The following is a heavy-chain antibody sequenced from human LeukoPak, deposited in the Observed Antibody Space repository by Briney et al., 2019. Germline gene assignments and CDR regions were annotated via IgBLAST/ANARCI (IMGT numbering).Heavy chain of an antibody. J-gene: IGHJ4*02. CDR2: ISSTSRYI. V-gene: IGHV3-21*01. CDR3: ARAMVRGQDSSGLDF. Sequence: PGGSLRLSCAASGFTFSGYSMNWVRQAPGKGLEWVASISSTSRYIYYADSLKGRFTISRDNAQNSLYLELNSLTAADTAVFYCARAMVRGQDSSGLDFWGQGTPVTVSS. D-gene: IGHD3-10*01. CDR1: GFTFSGYS.